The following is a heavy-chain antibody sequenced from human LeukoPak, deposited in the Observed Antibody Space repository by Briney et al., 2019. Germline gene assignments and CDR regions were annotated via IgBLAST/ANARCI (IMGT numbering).Heavy chain of an antibody. J-gene: IGHJ4*02. V-gene: IGHV3-48*03. D-gene: IGHD2/OR15-2a*01. CDR3: ARGYFLGFDY. CDR1: GFTFSSYE. Sequence: QPGGSLRVSCAASGFTFSSYEMNWVRQAPGKGLEWVSYISTSGRTIYYADSVKGRLTISRDNAKNSLYLQMNSLRAEDAAVFYCARGYFLGFDYWGQGTLVTVSS. CDR2: ISTSGRTI.